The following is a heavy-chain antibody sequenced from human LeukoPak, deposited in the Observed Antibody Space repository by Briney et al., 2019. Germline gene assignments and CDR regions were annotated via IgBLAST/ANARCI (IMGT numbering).Heavy chain of an antibody. Sequence: ASVKVSCKASGYTFTSYGISWVRQAPGQGLEWMGWISAYNGNTNYAQKLQGRVTMTTDTSTSTAYMELRSLGSDDTAIYYCARGGVVPPAAPNWFAPWGQGTLVTVSS. V-gene: IGHV1-18*01. CDR1: GYTFTSYG. CDR2: ISAYNGNT. CDR3: ARGGVVPPAAPNWFAP. D-gene: IGHD2-2*01. J-gene: IGHJ5*02.